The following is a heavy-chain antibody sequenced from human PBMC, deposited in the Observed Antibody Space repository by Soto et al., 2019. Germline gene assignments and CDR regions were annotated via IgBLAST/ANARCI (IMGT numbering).Heavy chain of an antibody. D-gene: IGHD2-2*01. J-gene: IGHJ4*02. V-gene: IGHV4-59*12. CDR3: ARVGYCSSTPCWPIGYFEY. CDR1: GGSISSYY. Sequence: SETLSLTCTVSGGSISSYYWSWIRQPPGKGLEWIGYIYYSGSTYYNPSLKSRVTISVDTSKNQFSLKLSCVTAADTAVYYCARVGYCSSTPCWPIGYFEYWGQGTLVTVSS. CDR2: IYYSGST.